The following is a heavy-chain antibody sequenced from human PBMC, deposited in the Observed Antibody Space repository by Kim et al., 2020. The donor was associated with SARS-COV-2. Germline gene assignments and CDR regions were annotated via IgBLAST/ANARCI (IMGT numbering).Heavy chain of an antibody. J-gene: IGHJ4*02. D-gene: IGHD6-13*01. Sequence: TDYAAPVKGRFTISRDDSKNTLYLQMNSLKTEDTAVYYCTTGISAAGTTYWGQGTLVTVSS. CDR2: T. CDR3: TTGISAAGTTY. V-gene: IGHV3-15*01.